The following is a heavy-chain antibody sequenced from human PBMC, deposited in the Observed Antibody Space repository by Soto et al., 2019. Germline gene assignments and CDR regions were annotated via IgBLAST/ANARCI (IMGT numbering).Heavy chain of an antibody. Sequence: SETLSLTCAVYGGSLSGYYWSWVRQSPGKGLEWIGEINHSGTANYNPSLKTRVTISADASKHQFSLRLTSVTAADSAFFYCASYHFLDLWTGSRHYMDVWSRGTPVTVSS. D-gene: IGHD3-9*01. CDR3: ASYHFLDLWTGSRHYMDV. J-gene: IGHJ6*03. CDR2: INHSGTA. CDR1: GGSLSGYY. V-gene: IGHV4-34*01.